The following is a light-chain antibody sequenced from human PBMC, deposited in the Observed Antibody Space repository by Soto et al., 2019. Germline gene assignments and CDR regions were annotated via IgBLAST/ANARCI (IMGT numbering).Light chain of an antibody. CDR3: QQYGSSPLT. CDR1: QSVSSSY. J-gene: IGKJ1*01. CDR2: VAS. Sequence: ELALTQSPGTLSLSPGERATLSCRASQSVSSSYLAWYQQKPGQAPRLLINVASSRATGIPDRFSGRGSGTDFTLTISRREPEDFVVYYCQQYGSSPLTFGQGTKVDIK. V-gene: IGKV3-20*01.